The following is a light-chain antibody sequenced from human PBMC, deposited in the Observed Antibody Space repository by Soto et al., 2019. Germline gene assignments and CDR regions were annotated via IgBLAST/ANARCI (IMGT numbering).Light chain of an antibody. CDR3: QQYIYWPYT. CDR1: QSVSRSY. V-gene: IGKV3-20*01. J-gene: IGKJ2*01. Sequence: EIVLTQSPGTLSLSPGERATLSCRASQSVSRSYLAWYQQKPGQAPRLLIYVASSRATGIPDRFSGSGSGTDFTLSISSLQSEDFAVYYCQQYIYWPYTFGQGTKVDIK. CDR2: VAS.